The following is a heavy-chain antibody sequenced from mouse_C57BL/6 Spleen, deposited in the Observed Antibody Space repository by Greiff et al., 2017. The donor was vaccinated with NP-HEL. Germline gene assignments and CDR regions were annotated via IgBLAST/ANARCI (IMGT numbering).Heavy chain of an antibody. D-gene: IGHD1-1*01. CDR2: IYPGSGNT. CDR1: GYTFTDYY. Sequence: LVESGAELVRPGASVKLSCKASGYTFTDYYINWVKQRPGQGLEWIARIYPGSGNTYYNEKFKGKATLTAEKSSSTAYMQLSSLTSEDSAVYFCAREDTTRYFDVWGTGTTVTVSS. CDR3: AREDTTRYFDV. J-gene: IGHJ1*03. V-gene: IGHV1-76*01.